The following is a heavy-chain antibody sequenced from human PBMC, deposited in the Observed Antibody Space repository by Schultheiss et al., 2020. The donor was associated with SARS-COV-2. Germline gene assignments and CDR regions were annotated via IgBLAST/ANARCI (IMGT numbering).Heavy chain of an antibody. D-gene: IGHD3-3*01. CDR1: GGSISSYY. J-gene: IGHJ6*03. CDR3: ARIAIFGVVDQYFYMDV. V-gene: IGHV4-59*12. CDR2: IYYSGST. Sequence: SETLSLTCTVSGGSISSYYWSWIRQPPGKGLEWIGYIYYSGSTNYNPSLKSRVTISVDTSKNQFSLRLSSVTAADTAVYYCARIAIFGVVDQYFYMDVWGKGTTVTVSS.